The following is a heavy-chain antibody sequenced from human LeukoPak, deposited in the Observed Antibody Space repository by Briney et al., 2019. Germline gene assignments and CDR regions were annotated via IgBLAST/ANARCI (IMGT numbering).Heavy chain of an antibody. CDR3: AKDRQNIQTTLLQNGAFDI. CDR2: IRYDGSNK. CDR1: GFTFSSYG. Sequence: GGSLRLSCAASGFTFSSYGMHWVRQAPGKGLEWVAFIRYDGSNKYYADSVKGRFTISRDNSKNTLYLQMNSLRAEDTAVYYCAKDRQNIQTTLLQNGAFDIWGQGTMVTVSS. D-gene: IGHD4-11*01. J-gene: IGHJ3*02. V-gene: IGHV3-30*02.